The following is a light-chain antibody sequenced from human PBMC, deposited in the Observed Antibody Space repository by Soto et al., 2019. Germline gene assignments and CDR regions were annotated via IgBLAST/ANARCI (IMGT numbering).Light chain of an antibody. CDR2: DAS. V-gene: IGKV3-11*01. CDR3: QQRDNWTWR. CDR1: QSVRSN. Sequence: ETVLTQSPATLSLSPGERATLSCRASQSVRSNLAWYQHKPGQAPRLLIYDASNRATGIPGRFSGSGSGTDFTPTISNLEPEDFAVYYCQQRDNWTWRFGQGAKVEIK. J-gene: IGKJ1*01.